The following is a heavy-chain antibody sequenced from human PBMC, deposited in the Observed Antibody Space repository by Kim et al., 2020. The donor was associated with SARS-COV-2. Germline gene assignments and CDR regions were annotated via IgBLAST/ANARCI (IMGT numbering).Heavy chain of an antibody. J-gene: IGHJ6*02. CDR1: GFTFSSYS. Sequence: GGSLRLSCAASGFTFSSYSMNWVRQAPGKGLEWVSYISSSSSTIYYADSVKGRFTISRDNAKNSLYLQMNSLRDEDTAVYYCARVRHLGWGDIVVVVAAGMDVWGQGTTVTVSS. D-gene: IGHD2-15*01. CDR2: ISSSSSTI. CDR3: ARVRHLGWGDIVVVVAAGMDV. V-gene: IGHV3-48*02.